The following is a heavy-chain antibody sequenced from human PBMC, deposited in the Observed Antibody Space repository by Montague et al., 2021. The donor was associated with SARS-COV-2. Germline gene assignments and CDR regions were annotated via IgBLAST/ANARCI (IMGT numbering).Heavy chain of an antibody. CDR1: GFTFSSYG. CDR3: AKDQGDSSSIRCFRGWTYYYYGMDV. Sequence: SLRLSCAASGFTFSSYGIHWVRQAPGKGLEWVAVISYDGSNKHYADPVKGRFTISRDNSTNTLYLQMNSMRAEDTAVYYCAKDQGDSSSIRCFRGWTYYYYGMDVWGQGTTVTVSS. D-gene: IGHD2-2*01. J-gene: IGHJ6*02. CDR2: ISYDGSNK. V-gene: IGHV3-30*18.